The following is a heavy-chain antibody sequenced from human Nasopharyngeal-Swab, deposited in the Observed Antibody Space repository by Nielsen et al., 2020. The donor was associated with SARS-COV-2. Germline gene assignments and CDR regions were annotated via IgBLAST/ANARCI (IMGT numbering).Heavy chain of an antibody. CDR3: ARGGSGSYLPIY. Sequence: WVRQAPGQRLEWMGWINAGNGNTKYSQKFQGRVTITRDTSASTAYMGLSSLRSEDTAVYYCARGGSGSYLPIYWGQGTLVTVSS. D-gene: IGHD1-26*01. J-gene: IGHJ4*02. CDR2: INAGNGNT. V-gene: IGHV1-3*01.